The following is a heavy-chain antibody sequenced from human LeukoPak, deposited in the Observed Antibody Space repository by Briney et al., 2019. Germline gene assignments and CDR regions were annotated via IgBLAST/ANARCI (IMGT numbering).Heavy chain of an antibody. V-gene: IGHV3-23*01. CDR3: AKRGSDYNFDF. D-gene: IGHD3-10*01. CDR1: GFTFSSYA. CDR2: ISGSGSDA. J-gene: IGHJ4*02. Sequence: PGGSLRLSCAASGFTFSSYAMSWVRQAPGKGLEWVSIISGSGSDAYADSVKGRFTISRDNPKNTLYLQMNSLRAEDTAVYFCAKRGSDYNFDFWGQGTLVTVSS.